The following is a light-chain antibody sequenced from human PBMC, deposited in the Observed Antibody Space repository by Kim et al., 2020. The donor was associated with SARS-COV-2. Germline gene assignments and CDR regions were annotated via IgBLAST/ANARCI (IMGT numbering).Light chain of an antibody. J-gene: IGKJ1*01. Sequence: DIQMTQSPSSLSASVGDRVTITCRASQSISTYLNWYQQKPGKAPQLLISATFTLQSAVPSRFSGSGSETDFTLTISSLQPEDFATYYCQQTYSTPRTFGQGTKVDIK. V-gene: IGKV1-39*01. CDR3: QQTYSTPRT. CDR2: ATF. CDR1: QSISTY.